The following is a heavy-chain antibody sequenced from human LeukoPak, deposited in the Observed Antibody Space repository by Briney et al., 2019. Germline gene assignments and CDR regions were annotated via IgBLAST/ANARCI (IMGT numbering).Heavy chain of an antibody. J-gene: IGHJ6*02. Sequence: PSETLSLTCAVYGGSFSGYYWSWIRQPPGKGLEWIGEINHSGGTNYNPSLKSRVTISVDTSKNQFSLKLSSVTAADTAVYYCARGQYGDYYYYYGMDVWGQGTTVTVSS. D-gene: IGHD4-11*01. V-gene: IGHV4-34*01. CDR3: ARGQYGDYYYYYGMDV. CDR1: GGSFSGYY. CDR2: INHSGGT.